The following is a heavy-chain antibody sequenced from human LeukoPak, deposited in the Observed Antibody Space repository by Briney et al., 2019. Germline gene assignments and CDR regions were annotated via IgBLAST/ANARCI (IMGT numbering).Heavy chain of an antibody. V-gene: IGHV3-7*01. CDR3: TRSRRDGNDY. D-gene: IGHD5-24*01. J-gene: IGHJ4*02. CDR1: GFTFSSSW. Sequence: PGGSLRLSCAASGFTFSSSWMSWVRQAPGKGLEWVANINEDESAKYYVDSVKGRFTISRDNAKRSLDLQVNSLGAEDTAVYYCTRSRRDGNDYWGQGTLVTVSS. CDR2: INEDESAK.